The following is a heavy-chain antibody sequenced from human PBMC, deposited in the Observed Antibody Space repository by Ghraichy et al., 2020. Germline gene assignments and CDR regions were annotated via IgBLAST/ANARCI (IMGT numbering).Heavy chain of an antibody. Sequence: GGSLRLSCAASGFIFSSYAMSWVRQAPGKGLERVSTIRGSGDITDYADSAKGRFTISRDNSKNTLYLQMNSLRVEDTAIYYCAKDRWSGYFDSWGQGTLVTVSS. CDR2: IRGSGDIT. J-gene: IGHJ4*02. V-gene: IGHV3-23*01. CDR3: AKDRWSGYFDS. CDR1: GFIFSSYA. D-gene: IGHD3-3*01.